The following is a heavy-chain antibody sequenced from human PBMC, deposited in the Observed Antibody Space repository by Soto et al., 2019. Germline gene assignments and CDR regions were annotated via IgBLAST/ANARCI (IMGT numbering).Heavy chain of an antibody. CDR1: GGSVSSGTYY. D-gene: IGHD3-22*01. J-gene: IGHJ6*02. V-gene: IGHV4-61*01. CDR2: IYYSGRT. Sequence: QVQLQESGPGLVKPSETLSLTCTVSGGSVSSGTYYWSWIRQPPGKGLEWIGNIYYSGRTNYNPSRKSRVTVSVDTSKNQFSLKLRSVTAADTAVYYCASDVATFYYDRSGYYLYYYYGMYLWGQGTTVTVSS. CDR3: ASDVATFYYDRSGYYLYYYYGMYL.